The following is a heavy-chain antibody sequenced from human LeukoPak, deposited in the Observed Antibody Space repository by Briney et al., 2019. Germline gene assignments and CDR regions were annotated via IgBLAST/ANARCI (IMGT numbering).Heavy chain of an antibody. CDR1: GYSFSSYW. J-gene: IGHJ4*02. Sequence: RRGESLQISCKGSGYSFSSYWIGWVRQMPGKGLEWMGIIYPGDSDTRYSPSFQGQVTISADKSISTAYLQWSSLKASDTAMYFCARRGDAYDYWGQGTLVTVSS. CDR3: ARRGDAYDY. D-gene: IGHD3-16*01. CDR2: IYPGDSDT. V-gene: IGHV5-51*01.